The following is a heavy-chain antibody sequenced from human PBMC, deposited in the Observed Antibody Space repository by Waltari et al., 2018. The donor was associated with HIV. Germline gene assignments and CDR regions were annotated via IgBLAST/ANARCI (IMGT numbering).Heavy chain of an antibody. CDR2: IYPGDSDT. V-gene: IGHV5-51*03. D-gene: IGHD4-17*01. Sequence: VQLVQPGAEVKKPGASLKLSCKASGYGFTAYWLGWVRQMPGKGLEWMGVIYPGDSDTRYSQSFQGQVTISVDKAINTAYLQWNSLKASDTAMYYCAARTVTIPYDAFDIWGQGTLVTVS. CDR1: GYGFTAYW. J-gene: IGHJ3*02. CDR3: AARTVTIPYDAFDI.